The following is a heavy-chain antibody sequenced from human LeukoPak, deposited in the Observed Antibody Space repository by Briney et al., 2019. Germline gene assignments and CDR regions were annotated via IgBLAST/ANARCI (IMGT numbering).Heavy chain of an antibody. CDR3: ARVLDSSGWYYFDY. J-gene: IGHJ4*02. D-gene: IGHD6-19*01. CDR2: IYYSGST. CDR1: GGSISSYY. V-gene: IGHV4-59*01. Sequence: SETLSLTCTVSGGSISSYYWSWIRQPPGKGLEWIGYIYYSGSTNYNPSLKNRVTISVDTSKNQFSLKLSSVTAADTAVYYCARVLDSSGWYYFDYWGQGTLVTVSS.